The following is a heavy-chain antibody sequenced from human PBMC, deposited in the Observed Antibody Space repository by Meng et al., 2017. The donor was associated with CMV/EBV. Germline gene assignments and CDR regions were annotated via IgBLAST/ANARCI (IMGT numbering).Heavy chain of an antibody. CDR1: GFTFSSYS. J-gene: IGHJ6*04. CDR3: ARDEYDFWSGKNWRWDYYYYGMDV. CDR2: ISSSSSYI. V-gene: IGHV3-21*01. D-gene: IGHD3-3*01. Sequence: GGSLRLSCAASGFTFSSYSMNWVRQAPGKGLEWVSSISSSSSYIYYADSVKGRFTISRDNAKNSLYLQMNSLRAEDTAVYYCARDEYDFWSGKNWRWDYYYYGMDVWGKGTTVTVSS.